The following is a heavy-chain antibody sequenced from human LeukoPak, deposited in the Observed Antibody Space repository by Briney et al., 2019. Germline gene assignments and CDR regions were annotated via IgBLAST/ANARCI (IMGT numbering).Heavy chain of an antibody. CDR2: ISGSGGST. J-gene: IGHJ2*01. CDR1: GFTFSSYA. D-gene: IGHD3-22*01. CDR3: ARVHQGYYDPEVLWYFDL. V-gene: IGHV3-23*01. Sequence: PGGSLRLSCAASGFTFSSYAMSWVRQAPGKGLEWVSAISGSGGSTYYADSVKGRFTISRDNAKNSLYLQMNSLRAEDTAVYYCARVHQGYYDPEVLWYFDLWGRGTLVTVSS.